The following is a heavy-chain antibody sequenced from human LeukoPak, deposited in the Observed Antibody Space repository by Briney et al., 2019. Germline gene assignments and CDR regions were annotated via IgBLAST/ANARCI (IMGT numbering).Heavy chain of an antibody. CDR2: ISGSGDST. V-gene: IGHV3-23*01. J-gene: IGHJ3*02. CDR3: AKSGYIYGAGAFDM. D-gene: IGHD5-18*01. Sequence: GGCLRLSCAASGFTFSSSAMNWVRQAPGKGLEWVAVISGSGDSTYYGDSVKGRFTISRDNSKNTLFLQMNSLRAEDTAIYYCAKSGYIYGAGAFDMWGQGTMVTVSS. CDR1: GFTFSSSA.